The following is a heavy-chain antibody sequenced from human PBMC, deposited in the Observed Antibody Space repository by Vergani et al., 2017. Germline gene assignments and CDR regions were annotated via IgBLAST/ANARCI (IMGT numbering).Heavy chain of an antibody. CDR1: GFTFSSYA. CDR3: AKDPSPRSGYYEPHLMGVEDY. CDR2: ISGSGGSP. V-gene: IGHV3-23*01. Sequence: EVQLLESGGGLVQPGGSLRLSCAASGFTFSSYAMSWVRQAPGKGLEWVSSISGSGGSPYYADSVKGRFTISRDNSKNTLYLQMNSLRAEDTAVYYCAKDPSPRSGYYEPHLMGVEDYWGQGTLVTVSS. J-gene: IGHJ4*02. D-gene: IGHD3-22*01.